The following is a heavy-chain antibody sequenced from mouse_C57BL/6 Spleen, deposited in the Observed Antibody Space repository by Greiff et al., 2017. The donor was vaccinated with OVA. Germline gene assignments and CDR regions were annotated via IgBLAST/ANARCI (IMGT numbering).Heavy chain of an antibody. CDR2: ISSGGSYP. CDR1: GFTFSSYG. J-gene: IGHJ4*01. V-gene: IGHV5-6*01. D-gene: IGHD4-1*01. Sequence: EVQLVESGGDLVKPGGSLKLSCAASGFTFSSYGMSWVRQTPDKRLEWVATISSGGSYPYYPESVKGRFTIARDNAKNTLYLQMSSLKSEDTAMYYCARQLTGTSAMDYWGQGTSVTVSS. CDR3: ARQLTGTSAMDY.